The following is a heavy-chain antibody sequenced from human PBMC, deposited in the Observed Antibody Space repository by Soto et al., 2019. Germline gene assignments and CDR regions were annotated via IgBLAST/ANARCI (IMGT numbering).Heavy chain of an antibody. V-gene: IGHV4-30-2*01. CDR1: GGSISSGGYS. CDR3: ARGSKGRDGYNSGLRDAFDI. CDR2: IYHRGST. D-gene: IGHD5-12*01. J-gene: IGHJ3*02. Sequence: SETLSLTCAVSGGSISSGGYSWSWIRQPPGKGLEWIGYIYHRGSTYYNPSLKSRVTISVDRSKNQFSLKLSSVTAADTAVYYCARGSKGRDGYNSGLRDAFDIWGQGTMVTVSS.